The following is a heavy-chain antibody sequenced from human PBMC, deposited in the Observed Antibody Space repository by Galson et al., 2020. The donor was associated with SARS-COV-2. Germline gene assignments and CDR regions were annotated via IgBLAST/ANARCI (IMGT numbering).Heavy chain of an antibody. V-gene: IGHV3-15*01. Sequence: GGSLRLSCAASGFTFSNAWMSWVRQAPGKGLEWVGRIKSKTDGGTTDYAAPVKGRFTISRDASKNTLYLQMNSLKTEDTAVYYCTTEGPYYYDSSGIGMDVWGQGTTGTVAS. J-gene: IGHJ6*02. D-gene: IGHD3-22*01. CDR3: TTEGPYYYDSSGIGMDV. CDR2: IKSKTDGGTT. CDR1: GFTFSNAW.